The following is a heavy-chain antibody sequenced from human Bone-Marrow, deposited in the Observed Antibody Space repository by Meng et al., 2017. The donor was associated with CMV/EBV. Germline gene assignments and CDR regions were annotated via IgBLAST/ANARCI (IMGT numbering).Heavy chain of an antibody. D-gene: IGHD1-1*01. Sequence: ASVKVSCKSSGYTFSSYGVTWMRQAPGQGLEWMGWISGYNGDTKSAQKVQDRVTMTTDTSTSTAYMELRSLRADDTAVYYWARRLTKRRGGQYYFDYWGQGTLVTVSS. V-gene: IGHV1-18*01. CDR1: GYTFSSYG. J-gene: IGHJ4*02. CDR3: ARRLTKRRGGQYYFDY. CDR2: ISGYNGDT.